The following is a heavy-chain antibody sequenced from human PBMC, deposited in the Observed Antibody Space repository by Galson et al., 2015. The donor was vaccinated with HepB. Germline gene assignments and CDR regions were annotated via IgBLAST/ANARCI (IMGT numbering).Heavy chain of an antibody. J-gene: IGHJ6*02. Sequence: SLRLSCAASGFTFSSYSMNWVRQAPGKGLEWVSYISSSSSTIYYADSVKGRFTISRDNAKNSLYLQVNSLRDEDTAMYYCARDITATGYYYGMDVWGQGTTVTVSS. V-gene: IGHV3-48*02. CDR3: ARDITATGYYYGMDV. CDR2: ISSSSSTI. D-gene: IGHD5-12*01. CDR1: GFTFSSYS.